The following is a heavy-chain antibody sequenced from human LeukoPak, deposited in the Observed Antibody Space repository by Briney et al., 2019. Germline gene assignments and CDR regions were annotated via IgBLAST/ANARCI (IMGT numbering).Heavy chain of an antibody. CDR1: GFTFSSYE. J-gene: IGHJ2*01. Sequence: GSLRLSCAASGFTFSSYEMNWVRQPPGKGLEWIGEINHSGSTNYNPSLKSRVTISVDTSKNQFSLKLSSVTAADTAVYYCAKEAGILFHDWYFDLWGRGTLVTVSS. CDR2: INHSGST. CDR3: AKEAGILFHDWYFDL. V-gene: IGHV4-34*08. D-gene: IGHD6-19*01.